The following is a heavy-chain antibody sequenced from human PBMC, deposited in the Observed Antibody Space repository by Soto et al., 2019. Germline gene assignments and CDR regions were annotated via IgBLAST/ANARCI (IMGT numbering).Heavy chain of an antibody. CDR3: ARGPDRSGFYLFDY. D-gene: IGHD3-22*01. J-gene: IGHJ4*02. V-gene: IGHV1-69*06. CDR2: IIPISGTT. CDR1: GYTFSNYS. Sequence: SVKVSCKASGYTFSNYSISWVRQAPGQGPEWMGVIIPISGTTNYAQKFLGRVTITADTSMTTAYMELSSLRSEDTAVYYCARGPDRSGFYLFDYWGQGTLVTVSS.